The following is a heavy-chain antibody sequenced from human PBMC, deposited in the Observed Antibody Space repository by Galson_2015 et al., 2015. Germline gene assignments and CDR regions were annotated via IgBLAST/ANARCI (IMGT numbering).Heavy chain of an antibody. V-gene: IGHV3-23*01. CDR3: ASYYFDSSNYPSPPRFDP. CDR1: GFSFNSYA. J-gene: IGHJ5*02. CDR2: IDGSGGST. Sequence: SLRLSCAASGFSFNSYAMTWIRQAPGNGLEWVSGIDGSGGSTIYADSVKGRFTVSRDNSKNTLYLQMNSLRVEDTAVYYCASYYFDSSNYPSPPRFDPWGQGALVTVSS. D-gene: IGHD3-22*01.